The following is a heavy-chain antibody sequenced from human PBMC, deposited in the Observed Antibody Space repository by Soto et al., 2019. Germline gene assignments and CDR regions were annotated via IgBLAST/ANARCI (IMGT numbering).Heavy chain of an antibody. CDR3: AKVPSADGLAY. J-gene: IGHJ4*02. V-gene: IGHV3-7*03. CDR2: IKQDGSEK. Sequence: GGSLRLSCAASGFTFSRYWMSWVRQAPGKGLEWVASIKQDGSEKYYVDSVKGRFTISRDNAKNSLFLQMNSLRAEDTAIYYCAKVPSADGLAYSCQGTLLSV. D-gene: IGHD4-17*01. CDR1: GFTFSRYW.